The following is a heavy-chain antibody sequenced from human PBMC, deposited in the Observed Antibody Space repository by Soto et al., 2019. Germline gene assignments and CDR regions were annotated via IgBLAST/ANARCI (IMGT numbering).Heavy chain of an antibody. J-gene: IGHJ3*02. CDR1: AFTFSDYY. CDR3: PTDLPRGYSYRYFALRAFDI. Sequence: EVQLVESGGDLVQPGGSLRLSCAASAFTFSDYYMHWVRHAPGKGPVWVAAISGDGGRTYYAGSVRGRFTISRDDSKNKLYLQMNNLKTEDTAVYYCPTDLPRGYSYRYFALRAFDIRGQGTMVTVSS. D-gene: IGHD5-18*01. V-gene: IGHV3-74*01. CDR2: ISGDGGRT.